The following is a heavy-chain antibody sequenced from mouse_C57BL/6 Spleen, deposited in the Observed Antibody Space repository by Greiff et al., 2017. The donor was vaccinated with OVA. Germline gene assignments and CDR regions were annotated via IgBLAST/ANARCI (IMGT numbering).Heavy chain of an antibody. CDR3: ARGDGYDENYAMDY. Sequence: QVQLQQPGAELVKPGASVNLSCPSSFSPFTSYLITWVKQRPGQGLEWIGDIYPGSGSTNYNEKFKSKATLTVDTSSSTAYMQLSSLTSEDSAVYYCARGDGYDENYAMDYWGQGTSVTVSS. CDR2: IYPGSGST. J-gene: IGHJ4*01. D-gene: IGHD2-2*01. CDR1: FSPFTSYL. V-gene: IGHV1-55*01.